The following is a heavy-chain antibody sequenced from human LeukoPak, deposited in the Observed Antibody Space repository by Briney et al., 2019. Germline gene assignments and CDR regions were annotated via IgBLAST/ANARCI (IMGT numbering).Heavy chain of an antibody. CDR1: GGSISSGDYY. CDR2: VYYSGST. D-gene: IGHD6-19*01. J-gene: IGHJ5*02. V-gene: IGHV4-30-4*08. Sequence: SQTLSLTCTVSGGSISSGDYYWSWIRQPPGKGLEWIGYVYYSGSTYYNPSLKSRVTISVDTSKNQFSLKLSSVTAADTAAYYCARGIAVAGTGNWFDPWGQGTLVTVSS. CDR3: ARGIAVAGTGNWFDP.